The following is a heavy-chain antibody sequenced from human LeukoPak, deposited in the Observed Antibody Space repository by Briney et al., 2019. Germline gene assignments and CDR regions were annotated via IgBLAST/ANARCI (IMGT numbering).Heavy chain of an antibody. CDR3: AREKWELLGEFSYYFDL. CDR1: GASMSGLS. D-gene: IGHD1-7*01. J-gene: IGHJ6*03. CDR2: VQPGGST. V-gene: IGHV4-59*11. Sequence: SETLSLTCTVSGASMSGLSWSWIRQAPGKGLEWIGFVQPGGSTNYNPSLQSRVSISLDTSKNQFSLTLRSVTAADTAVYFCAREKWELLGEFSYYFDLWGKGTTVTVSS.